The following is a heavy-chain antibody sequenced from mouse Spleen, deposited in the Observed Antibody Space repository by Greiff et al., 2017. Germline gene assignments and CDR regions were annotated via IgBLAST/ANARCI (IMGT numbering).Heavy chain of an antibody. J-gene: IGHJ1*01. V-gene: IGHV7-3*02. Sequence: EVKLQESGGGLVQPGGSLRLSCATSGFAFTDYYMGWVRQPPGKALEWLGFIRNKANGYTTEYSASVKGRFTVSRDTCHGILYLQMNTLRAEDSATYDCARDKRITTVVATDWYFDGWGAGTTVTVSS. D-gene: IGHD1-1*01. CDR1: GFAFTDYY. CDR2: IRNKANGYTT. CDR3: ARDKRITTVVATDWYFDG.